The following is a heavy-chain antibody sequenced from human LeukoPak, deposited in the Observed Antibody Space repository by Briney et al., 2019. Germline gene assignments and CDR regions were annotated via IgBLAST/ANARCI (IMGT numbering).Heavy chain of an antibody. CDR3: ASSSSGWFWNY. J-gene: IGHJ4*02. V-gene: IGHV4-4*07. CDR1: GASISSYY. CDR2: IYTSGST. D-gene: IGHD6-19*01. Sequence: SEALSLTCTVSGASISSYYWTWIRQPAGKGLEWIGRIYTSGSTNYNPSLKSRVTMSVDTSKNQFSLKLSSVTAADTAVYYCASSSSGWFWNYWGQGTLVTVSS.